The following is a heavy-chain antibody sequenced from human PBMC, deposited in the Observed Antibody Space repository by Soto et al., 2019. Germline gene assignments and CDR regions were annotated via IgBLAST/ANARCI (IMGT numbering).Heavy chain of an antibody. CDR1: CGSISGYY. CDR2: VHYSGRT. Sequence: SETLSLTCTVACGSISGYYWSWIRQPPGEGLEWIAFVHYSGRTSYNPPLKSRLTISVDTSKNQFSLNLNSVTAADTAVYYCARHMKIYGDEAFDYWGQGTPVTVSS. V-gene: IGHV4-59*08. D-gene: IGHD3-10*01. J-gene: IGHJ4*02. CDR3: ARHMKIYGDEAFDY.